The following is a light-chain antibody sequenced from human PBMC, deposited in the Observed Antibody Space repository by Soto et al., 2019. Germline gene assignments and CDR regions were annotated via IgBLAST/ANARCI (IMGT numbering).Light chain of an antibody. J-gene: IGKJ3*01. V-gene: IGKV1-39*01. CDR3: QESYSTPSVT. CDR1: QSISAY. CDR2: AAS. Sequence: DIQMTQSPSSMSASVGDRVTITYRASQSISAYLNWYQQKPGKAPKLLIYAASSLQSGVPSRFSGSGSGTDFTLTISSLQPEDFATYYCQESYSTPSVTFGPGTKVD.